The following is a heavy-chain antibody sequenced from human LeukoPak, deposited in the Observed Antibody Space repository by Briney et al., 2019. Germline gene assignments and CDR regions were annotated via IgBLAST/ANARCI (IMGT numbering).Heavy chain of an antibody. V-gene: IGHV3-23*01. Sequence: GGSLRLSCAASGFTFSDYVMIWVRKAPGKGLEGVPGITASGDRTFYGDSVRGRFTMSRDNSKNTVYLQMNSLRVDDTAVYYCARRDIVVVVSASDYWGQGTLVTVSS. CDR1: GFTFSDYV. D-gene: IGHD2-15*01. CDR3: ARRDIVVVVSASDY. J-gene: IGHJ4*02. CDR2: ITASGDRT.